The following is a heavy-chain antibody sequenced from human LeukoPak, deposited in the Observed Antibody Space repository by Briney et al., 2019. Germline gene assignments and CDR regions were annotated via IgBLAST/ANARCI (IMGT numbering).Heavy chain of an antibody. J-gene: IGHJ5*02. CDR2: IYYSATT. V-gene: IGHV4-39*01. CDR1: GGSISSSSYY. Sequence: PSGTLSLTCTVSGGSISSSSYYWGWIRQPPGKGLEWIGSIYYSATTYYNPSLKSRVSISVDTSKNQFSLKLSSVSAADTAVYYCARSSGYLFDPWGQGTLVTVSS. D-gene: IGHD3-22*01. CDR3: ARSSGYLFDP.